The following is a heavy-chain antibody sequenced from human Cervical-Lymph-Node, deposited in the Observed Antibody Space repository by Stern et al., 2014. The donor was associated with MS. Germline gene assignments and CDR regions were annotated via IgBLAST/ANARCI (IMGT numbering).Heavy chain of an antibody. CDR1: GDSITSTSYY. CDR3: ARFRTIFDWFDP. Sequence: VQLVESGPGLVKPSQTLSLTCTVSGDSITSTSYYWSWIRQHPTKGLEWIGYIYYSGTTYSNPSLQSRLSMSVDTSKNQFSLKLNSVTAADTAVYYCARFRTIFDWFDPWGQGILVTVSS. V-gene: IGHV4-31*03. D-gene: IGHD3-3*01. J-gene: IGHJ5*02. CDR2: IYYSGTT.